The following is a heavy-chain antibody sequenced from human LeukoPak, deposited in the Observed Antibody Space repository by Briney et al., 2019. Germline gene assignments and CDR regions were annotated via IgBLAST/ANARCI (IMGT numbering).Heavy chain of an antibody. CDR3: ARVFPEQLAFDY. CDR2: IYTSGST. J-gene: IGHJ4*02. Sequence: PSETLSLTCTVSGGSISSYYWSWLRQPPGKGLEWIGRIYTSGSTNYNPSLKSRVTMSVDTSKNQFSLKLSSVTAADTAVYYCARVFPEQLAFDYWGQGTLVTVSS. CDR1: GGSISSYY. D-gene: IGHD6-6*01. V-gene: IGHV4-4*07.